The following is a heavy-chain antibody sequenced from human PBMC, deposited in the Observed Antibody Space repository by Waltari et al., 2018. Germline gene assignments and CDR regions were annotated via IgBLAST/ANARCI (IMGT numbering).Heavy chain of an antibody. J-gene: IGHJ2*01. D-gene: IGHD1-26*01. CDR1: GGSIRDYY. V-gene: IGHV4-59*01. CDR2: IHEPWGS. Sequence: QVQLQESGPGLVKPSETLSLTCTVSGGSIRDYYWTWIRQPPGKGLEWIGHIHEPWGSSYSPSLKGRVTLSMDTSQNQFSLRLPSATTADTAFYYCARIPPSGAPLVFWYLDLWGRGTLVTVSS. CDR3: ARIPPSGAPLVFWYLDL.